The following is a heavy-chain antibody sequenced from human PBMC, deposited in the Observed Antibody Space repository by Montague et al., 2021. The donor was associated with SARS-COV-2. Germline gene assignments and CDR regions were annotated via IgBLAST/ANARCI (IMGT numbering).Heavy chain of an antibody. CDR3: ARGVRVSAVVIVVVITTYYFDY. Sequence: SVKVSCKASGYTFTSYDINWVRQATGQGLDWMGWRNPNRGNTGYAQKFQGRVTMTSNTSISPAYMELGVLRSEDRAVYYCARGVRVSAVVIVVVITTYYFDYWGQGTLVTVSS. CDR2: RNPNRGNT. D-gene: IGHD3-22*01. V-gene: IGHV1-8*01. J-gene: IGHJ4*02. CDR1: GYTFTSYD.